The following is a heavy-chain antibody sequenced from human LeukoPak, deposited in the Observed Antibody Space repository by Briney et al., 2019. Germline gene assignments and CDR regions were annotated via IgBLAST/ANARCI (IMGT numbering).Heavy chain of an antibody. CDR2: IYADGNT. D-gene: IGHD4-17*01. CDR1: GFTFSSYA. Sequence: PGGSLRLSCAASGFTFSSYAMSWVRQAPGRGLEWVSFIYADGNTYCADSVKGRFTISRDISKNAVYLQMNSLRAEDTAVYYCARDSYGDANFDSWGQGTLVTVSS. J-gene: IGHJ4*02. CDR3: ARDSYGDANFDS. V-gene: IGHV3-23*03.